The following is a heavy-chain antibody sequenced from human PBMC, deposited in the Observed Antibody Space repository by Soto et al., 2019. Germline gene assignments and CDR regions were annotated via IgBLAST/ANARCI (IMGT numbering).Heavy chain of an antibody. CDR1: GFTFSTYW. CDR3: VRENPGGPEY. CDR2: INEHGSEK. D-gene: IGHD3-10*01. Sequence: EVQLVESGGGLVQPGGSLRLSCTASGFTFSTYWMMWVRQAPGKGLEWVANINEHGSEKYHVESVKGRFTISRDNAKNSLYLQMSGLRVEDTAVYYCVRENPGGPEYWGKGTLVTVSS. J-gene: IGHJ4*02. V-gene: IGHV3-7*01.